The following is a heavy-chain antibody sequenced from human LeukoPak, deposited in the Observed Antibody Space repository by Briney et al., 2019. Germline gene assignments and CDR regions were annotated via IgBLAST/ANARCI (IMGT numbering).Heavy chain of an antibody. Sequence: SETLSLTCAVYGGSFSGYYWSWIRQPPGKGLEWIGEINHSGSTNYNPSLKSRVTISVDTSKNQFSLKLSSVTAADTAVYYCVGYCSSTSCLLFDPWGQGTLVTVSS. CDR3: VGYCSSTSCLLFDP. D-gene: IGHD2-2*01. J-gene: IGHJ5*02. CDR1: GGSFSGYY. CDR2: INHSGST. V-gene: IGHV4-34*01.